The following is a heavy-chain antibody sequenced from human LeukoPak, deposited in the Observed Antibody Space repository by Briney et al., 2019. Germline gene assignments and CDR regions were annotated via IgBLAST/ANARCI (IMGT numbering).Heavy chain of an antibody. J-gene: IGHJ4*02. D-gene: IGHD3-10*01. V-gene: IGHV3-9*01. CDR1: GVTFHNHA. Sequence: GGSLRLSCAVSGVTFHNHAMHWVRQAPGKGLEWVSGISSNSASVDYADSGKGRFTVSRDNAKNSLYLQMNSLRAEDTALYYCAKDISAYYGPGSYFDYWGPGTLVTVSS. CDR3: AKDISAYYGPGSYFDY. CDR2: ISSNSASV.